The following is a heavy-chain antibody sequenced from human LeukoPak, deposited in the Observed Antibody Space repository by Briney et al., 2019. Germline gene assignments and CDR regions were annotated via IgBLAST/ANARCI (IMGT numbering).Heavy chain of an antibody. CDR3: ATSPRRIAAAGRKSRNYYYYMDV. D-gene: IGHD6-13*01. J-gene: IGHJ6*03. Sequence: SQTLSLTCAVYGGSFSGYCWRGIPHPPGKGLEWSGEINHSGSPNYNPSLKSRVTISVDASKNQFSLKLSSVTAADTAVYYCATSPRRIAAAGRKSRNYYYYMDVWGKGTTVTVSS. V-gene: IGHV4-34*01. CDR1: GGSFSGYC. CDR2: INHSGSP.